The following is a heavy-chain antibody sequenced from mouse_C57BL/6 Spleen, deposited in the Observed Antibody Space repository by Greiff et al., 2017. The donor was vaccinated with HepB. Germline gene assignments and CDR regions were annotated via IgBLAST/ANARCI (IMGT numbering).Heavy chain of an antibody. Sequence: EVKLVESGGGLVQPKGSLKLSCAASGFSFNTYAMNWVRQAPGKGLEWVARIRSKSNNYATYYADSVKDRFTISRDDSESMLYLQMNNLKTEDTAMYYCVSQANWVWFAYWGQGTLVTVSA. J-gene: IGHJ3*01. D-gene: IGHD4-1*01. CDR1: GFSFNTYA. V-gene: IGHV10-1*01. CDR2: IRSKSNNYAT. CDR3: VSQANWVWFAY.